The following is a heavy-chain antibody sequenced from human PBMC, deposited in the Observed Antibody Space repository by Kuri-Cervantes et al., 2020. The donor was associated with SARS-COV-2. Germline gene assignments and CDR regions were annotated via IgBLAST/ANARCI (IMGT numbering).Heavy chain of an antibody. V-gene: IGHV3-7*05. Sequence: GESLKISCAASGFTFSSYWMSWVRQAPGKGLEWVANIKQDGSEKYYVDSVKGRFTISRDNAKNSLYLQMNSLRAEDTAVYYCARRECSGGSCYSGEGHYYYGMDVWGQGTTVTVSS. CDR2: IKQDGSEK. CDR1: GFTFSSYW. CDR3: ARRECSGGSCYSGEGHYYYGMDV. D-gene: IGHD2-15*01. J-gene: IGHJ6*02.